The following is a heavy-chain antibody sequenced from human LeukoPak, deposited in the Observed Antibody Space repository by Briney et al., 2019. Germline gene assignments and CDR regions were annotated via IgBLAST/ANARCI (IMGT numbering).Heavy chain of an antibody. V-gene: IGHV3-23*01. CDR2: ITTSDGNT. CDR3: AKDSGAARPFDC. Sequence: GGSLRLSCAASGFTFSSYTMSWVRQAPGKGLEWVSTITTSDGNTYYADSVKGRFTVSRDNSKNTLFLRMNSLRAEDTAVYYCAKDSGAARPFDCWGQGTLVTVSS. CDR1: GFTFSSYT. D-gene: IGHD6-6*01. J-gene: IGHJ4*02.